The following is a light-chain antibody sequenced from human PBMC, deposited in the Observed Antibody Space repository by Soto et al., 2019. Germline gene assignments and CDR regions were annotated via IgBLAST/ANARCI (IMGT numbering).Light chain of an antibody. CDR1: QSVSSSY. CDR3: QQYGTSPFT. V-gene: IGKV3-20*01. CDR2: GAS. J-gene: IGKJ3*01. Sequence: EIVLTQSPGTLSLSPGERATLSCSASQSVSSSYLAWYQQEPGQAPRLLIYGASRRATGIPDRFSGSGSGTDFTLTISRLEPEDFAVYYCQQYGTSPFTFGPGTKVDIK.